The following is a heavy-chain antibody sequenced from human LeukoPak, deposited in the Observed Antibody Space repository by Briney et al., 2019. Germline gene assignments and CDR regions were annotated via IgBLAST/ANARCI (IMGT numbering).Heavy chain of an antibody. CDR2: IGANSAI. D-gene: IGHD3-10*01. Sequence: PGGSLRLSCAASGFTFSDYSMNWVRQAPGKGLEWVSYIGANSAIYYADSVKGRFTISRDNGQNSLSLQMNSLRDDDTAVYYCAREGYYGAFDIWGQGTMVTVSS. CDR3: AREGYYGAFDI. CDR1: GFTFSDYS. J-gene: IGHJ3*02. V-gene: IGHV3-48*02.